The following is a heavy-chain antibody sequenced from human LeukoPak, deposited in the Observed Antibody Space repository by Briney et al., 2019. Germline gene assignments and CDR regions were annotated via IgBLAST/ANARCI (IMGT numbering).Heavy chain of an antibody. CDR3: AKDQTRYFDWLTQPPCLDY. CDR1: GFTFSSYA. D-gene: IGHD3-9*01. CDR2: ISGSGGST. Sequence: GGSLRLSCAASGFTFSSYAMSWVRQAPGEGLEWVSAISGSGGSTYYADSVKGRFTISRDNSKNTLYLQMNSLRAEDTAVYYCAKDQTRYFDWLTQPPCLDYWGQGTLVTVSS. J-gene: IGHJ4*02. V-gene: IGHV3-23*01.